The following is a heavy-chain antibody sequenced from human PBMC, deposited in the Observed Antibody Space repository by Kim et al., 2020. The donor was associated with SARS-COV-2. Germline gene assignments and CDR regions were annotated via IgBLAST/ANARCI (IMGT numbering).Heavy chain of an antibody. CDR3: ARDGGGIVATIIFDY. V-gene: IGHV3-7*03. J-gene: IGHJ4*02. CDR1: GFTFSSYW. Sequence: GGSLRLSCAASGFTFSSYWMSWVRQAPGKGLEWVANIKQDGSEKYYVDSVKGRFTISRDNAKNSLYLQMNSLRAEDTAVYYCARDGGGIVATIIFDYWGQGTLVTVSS. CDR2: IKQDGSEK. D-gene: IGHD5-12*01.